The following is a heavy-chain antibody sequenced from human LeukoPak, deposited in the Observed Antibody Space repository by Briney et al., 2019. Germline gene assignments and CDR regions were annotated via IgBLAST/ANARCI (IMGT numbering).Heavy chain of an antibody. CDR1: GGSISSGGYS. CDR2: IYYSGST. D-gene: IGHD1-20*01. Sequence: SETLSLTCAVSGGSISSGGYSWSWIRQPPGKGLEWIGYIYYSGSTNYNPSLKSRVTISVDTSKNQFSLKLSSVTAADTAVYYCARHCPGLGGEPLLSSVNFWYPWNDAQYDAFDIWGQGTMVTVSS. CDR3: ARHCPGLGGEPLLSSVNFWYPWNDAQYDAFDI. V-gene: IGHV4-61*08. J-gene: IGHJ3*02.